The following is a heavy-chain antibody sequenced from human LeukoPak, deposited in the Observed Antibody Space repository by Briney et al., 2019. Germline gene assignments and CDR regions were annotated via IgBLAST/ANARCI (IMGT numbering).Heavy chain of an antibody. V-gene: IGHV3-30*04. Sequence: GGSLRLSCAASGFSFGIYAMHWVRQAPGKGLEWVAIITYDGSNKNYADPVKGRFTISRDNSKNTLYLQMNSLRAEDTAFYYCATDQSYYVSRSHQGFDYWGQGTLVTVSS. CDR1: GFSFGIYA. J-gene: IGHJ4*02. D-gene: IGHD3-10*01. CDR2: ITYDGSNK. CDR3: ATDQSYYVSRSHQGFDY.